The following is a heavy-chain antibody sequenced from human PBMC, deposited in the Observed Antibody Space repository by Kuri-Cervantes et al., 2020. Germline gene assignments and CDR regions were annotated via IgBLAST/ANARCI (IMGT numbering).Heavy chain of an antibody. J-gene: IGHJ4*02. D-gene: IGHD2-2*01. CDR3: ASTGYQLPFTDY. CDR1: GYTFTYRY. CDR2: INAGNGNT. Sequence: ASVKVSCKASGYTFTYRYLHWVRQAPGQRLEWMGWINAGNGNTKYSQKFQGRVTITRDTSASTAYMELSSLRSEDTAVYYCASTGYQLPFTDYWGQGTLVTVSS. V-gene: IGHV1-3*01.